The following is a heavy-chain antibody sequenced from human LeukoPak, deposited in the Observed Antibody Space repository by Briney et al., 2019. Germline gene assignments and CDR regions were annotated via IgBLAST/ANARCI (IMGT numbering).Heavy chain of an antibody. CDR3: ARAGSSGYFRFDY. D-gene: IGHD3-22*01. J-gene: IGHJ4*02. CDR1: GGTLSSYA. V-gene: IGHV1-69*01. CDR2: IIPIFGTA. Sequence: SVKVSCKASGGTLSSYAISWVRQAPGQGLEWMGGIIPIFGTANYAQKFQGRVTITADESTSTAYMELSSLRSEDTAVYYCARAGSSGYFRFDYWGQGTLVTVSS.